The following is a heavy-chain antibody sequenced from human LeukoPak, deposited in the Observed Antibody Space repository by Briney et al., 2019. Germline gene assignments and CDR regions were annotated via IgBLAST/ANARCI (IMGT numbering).Heavy chain of an antibody. V-gene: IGHV3-23*01. CDR3: AKAQSPRLAVGLDY. Sequence: PGGSLRLSCAASGFTFSSYAMSWVRQAPGKGLEWVSAISGSGGSTYYADSVKGRFTISRDNSKNTLYLQMNSLRAEDTAVYYCAKAQSPRLAVGLDYWGQGTLVTVSS. J-gene: IGHJ4*02. D-gene: IGHD6-19*01. CDR1: GFTFSSYA. CDR2: ISGSGGST.